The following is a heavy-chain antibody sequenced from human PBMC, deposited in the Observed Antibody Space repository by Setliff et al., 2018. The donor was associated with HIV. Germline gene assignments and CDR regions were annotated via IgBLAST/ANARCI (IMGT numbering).Heavy chain of an antibody. V-gene: IGHV1-69-2*01. CDR2: VDPEDGET. CDR3: ATVSGDYYDSSDRP. Sequence: ASVKVSCKASGYTFTAYYMHWVQQAPGKGLEWVGRVDPEDGETMYAEKFQGRVTITADTSTDTAYLELSSLRSEDTVVYYCATVSGDYYDSSDRPWGQGTLVTVSS. J-gene: IGHJ5*02. D-gene: IGHD3-22*01. CDR1: GYTFTAYY.